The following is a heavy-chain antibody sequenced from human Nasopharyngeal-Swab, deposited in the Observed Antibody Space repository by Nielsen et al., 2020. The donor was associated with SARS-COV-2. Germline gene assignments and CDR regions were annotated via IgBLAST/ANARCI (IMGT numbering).Heavy chain of an antibody. CDR1: GFIFSSYA. D-gene: IGHD5-18*01. J-gene: IGHJ4*02. CDR3: ARAGGGYNYADY. Sequence: GESLKISCAASGFIFSSYAMHWVRQAPGKGLEWVAVISYDESNKYYADSVKGRFTISRDNSKNTLYLQMNSLRAEDTAVYYCARAGGGYNYADYWGQGTLVTVSS. CDR2: ISYDESNK. V-gene: IGHV3-30-3*01.